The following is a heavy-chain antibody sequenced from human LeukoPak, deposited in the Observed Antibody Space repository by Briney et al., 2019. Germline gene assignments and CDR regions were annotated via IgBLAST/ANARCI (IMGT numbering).Heavy chain of an antibody. CDR2: IYCSGST. CDR3: ARGYSSGWIDY. Sequence: PSVTLTLTCTVSGGPISSYYWSWIRQPPGKGLEWIGYIYCSGSTNYNPSLKSRVTISVDTSKNQFSLKLSSVTAADTAVYYCARGYSSGWIDYWGQGSLVTVSS. CDR1: GGPISSYY. J-gene: IGHJ4*02. V-gene: IGHV4-59*01. D-gene: IGHD6-19*01.